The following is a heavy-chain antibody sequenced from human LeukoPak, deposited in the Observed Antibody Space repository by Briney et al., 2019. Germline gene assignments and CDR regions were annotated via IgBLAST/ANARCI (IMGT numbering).Heavy chain of an antibody. J-gene: IGHJ4*02. D-gene: IGHD5-24*01. CDR1: GGTFSSYA. CDR2: IVPIFGTA. CDR3: GRDMGDGGSGAFFDY. Sequence: SVKVSCKASGGTFSSYAISWVRQAPGQGLEWMGGIVPIFGTANYAQKFQGRVTITADKSTSTAYMELSSLRSEDTAVYYCGRDMGDGGSGAFFDYGGKGPLVTVSS. V-gene: IGHV1-69*06.